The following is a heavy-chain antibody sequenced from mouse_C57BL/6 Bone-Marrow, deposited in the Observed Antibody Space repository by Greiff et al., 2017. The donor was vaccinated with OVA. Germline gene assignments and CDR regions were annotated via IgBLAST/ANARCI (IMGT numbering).Heavy chain of an antibody. CDR2: ISDGGSYT. CDR1: GFTFSSYA. D-gene: IGHD1-1*01. V-gene: IGHV5-4*01. Sequence: DVKLVESGGGLVKPGGSLKLSCAASGFTFSSYAMSWVRQTPEKRLEWVATISDGGSYTYYPDNVKGRFTISRDNAKNNLYLQMGHLKSGDTAMYYCARDSLYYYGSRFDYWGQGTTLTVSS. J-gene: IGHJ2*01. CDR3: ARDSLYYYGSRFDY.